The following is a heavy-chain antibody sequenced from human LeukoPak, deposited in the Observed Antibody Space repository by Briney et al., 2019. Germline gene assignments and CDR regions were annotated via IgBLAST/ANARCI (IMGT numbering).Heavy chain of an antibody. D-gene: IGHD3-22*01. V-gene: IGHV3-23*01. J-gene: IGHJ4*02. Sequence: ICRSRGCTYYPASVKRRLTIYRDNSKETLDVQINSVRGEETAVYYCAKGLPGSGYYYFDYWGQGPLVTVSS. CDR2: ICRSRGCT. CDR3: AKGLPGSGYYYFDY.